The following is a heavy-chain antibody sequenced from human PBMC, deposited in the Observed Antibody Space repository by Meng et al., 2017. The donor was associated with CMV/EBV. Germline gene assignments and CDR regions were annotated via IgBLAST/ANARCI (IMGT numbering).Heavy chain of an antibody. CDR1: GFTFSNCA. V-gene: IGHV3-23*01. J-gene: IGHJ4*02. D-gene: IGHD2-8*02. CDR2: INFSGGST. CDR3: GKGSCSGSSCYTDY. Sequence: GESLKISCVASGFTFSNCAMSWVRQAPGKGLEWVSTINFSGGSTYYADSLKGRFMISRDNSKDTLYLQMDSLRAEDAAVYYCGKGSCSGSSCYTDYWGQGTLVTVSS.